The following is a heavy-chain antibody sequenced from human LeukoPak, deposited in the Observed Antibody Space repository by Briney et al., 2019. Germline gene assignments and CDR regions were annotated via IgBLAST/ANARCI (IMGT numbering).Heavy chain of an antibody. Sequence: PGGSLRLSCAASGFIFSSHWIHWVRQAPGKGLVWVSRINSDGRITNYADSVRGRFTISRDNAKNTLYLQMNSLRAEDTALYYCARGGEPTFLDYWGPGTVVTVSS. D-gene: IGHD3-16*01. V-gene: IGHV3-74*01. J-gene: IGHJ4*02. CDR1: GFIFSSHW. CDR2: INSDGRIT. CDR3: ARGGEPTFLDY.